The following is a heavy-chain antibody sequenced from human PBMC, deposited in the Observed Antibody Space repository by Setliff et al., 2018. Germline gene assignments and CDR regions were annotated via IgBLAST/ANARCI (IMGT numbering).Heavy chain of an antibody. CDR1: GDFISIGAYF. D-gene: IGHD2-21*01. J-gene: IGHJ5*02. CDR2: ITSSGYT. Sequence: PSETLSLTCSVSGDFISIGAYFWSWIRHRPGEGLEYIGHITSSGYTNYSPSLQGRVAISEDTSENQFSLKLSSVTAADTAIYFCVRGRTSGLFLSRFDPWGQGTLVTVS. CDR3: VRGRTSGLFLSRFDP. V-gene: IGHV4-31*03.